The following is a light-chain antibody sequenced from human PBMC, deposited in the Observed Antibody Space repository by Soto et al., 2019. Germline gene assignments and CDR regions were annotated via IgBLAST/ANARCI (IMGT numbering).Light chain of an antibody. CDR1: SSNIESNF. CDR3: TVWDDSLRGRL. V-gene: IGLV1-47*01. J-gene: IGLJ2*01. Sequence: QSVLTQPPSASGTPGQRVTISCSGSSSNIESNFVYWYQQFPGTAPRLLIYRNNQRPSGVPDGFSASKSGTSASLAISALRSVDEADYYCTVWDDSLRGRLFGGGTKLTVL. CDR2: RNN.